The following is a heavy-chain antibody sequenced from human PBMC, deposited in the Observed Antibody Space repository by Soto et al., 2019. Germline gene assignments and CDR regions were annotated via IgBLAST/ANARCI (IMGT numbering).Heavy chain of an antibody. J-gene: IGHJ4*02. Sequence: EVQLLESGGGLVQPGGSLRLSCAASGFTFSSSAMSWVRQAPGKGLVWVSAISGSGGSTYYADSVKGRFTISRDNSKNTLYLQMNSLRAEDTAVYYCAKAESGGSYVNFDSWGQGTLVTVSS. CDR3: AKAESGGSYVNFDS. V-gene: IGHV3-23*01. CDR2: ISGSGGST. D-gene: IGHD1-26*01. CDR1: GFTFSSSA.